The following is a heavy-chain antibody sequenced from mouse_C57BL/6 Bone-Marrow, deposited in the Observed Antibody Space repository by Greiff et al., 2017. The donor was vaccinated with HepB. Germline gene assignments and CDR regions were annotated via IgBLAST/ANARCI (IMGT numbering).Heavy chain of an antibody. D-gene: IGHD2-3*01. V-gene: IGHV5-17*01. CDR2: ISSGSSTI. CDR3: ARLRWLNAMDY. CDR1: GFTFSDYG. J-gene: IGHJ4*01. Sequence: EVKLMESGGGLVKPGGSLKLSCAASGFTFSDYGMHWVRQAPEKGLEWVAYISSGSSTIYYADTVKGRFTISRDNAKNTLFLQMTSLRSEDTAMYYCARLRWLNAMDYWGQGTSVTVSS.